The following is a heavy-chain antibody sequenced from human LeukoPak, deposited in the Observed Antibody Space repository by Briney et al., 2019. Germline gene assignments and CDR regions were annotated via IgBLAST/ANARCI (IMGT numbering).Heavy chain of an antibody. Sequence: ASVKVSCKASGYTFTSYDINWVRQATGQGLEWMGWMNPNSGNKGYAQKFKGRVTMTRTASISTAYMELSSLRSEDTAVYYCARGLPDDDAFDIWGQGTMVTVSS. CDR3: ARGLPDDDAFDI. J-gene: IGHJ3*02. CDR1: GYTFTSYD. CDR2: MNPNSGNK. V-gene: IGHV1-8*01.